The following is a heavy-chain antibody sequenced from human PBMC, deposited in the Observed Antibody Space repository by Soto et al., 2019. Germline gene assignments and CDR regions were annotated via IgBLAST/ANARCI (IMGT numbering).Heavy chain of an antibody. J-gene: IGHJ4*01. Sequence: QVQLVQSGAEVKKPGSSVNVSCKASGGTFSNHLISWVRQAPGQGLEWMGTIIPLFGILNYAQKLQGRVTXSXDXSPXTAYMELSSLRSDDTAVYYCASGSLYGSGSYPVDYWGQGTLVTVSS. CDR1: GGTFSNHL. D-gene: IGHD3-10*01. CDR3: ASGSLYGSGSYPVDY. CDR2: IIPLFGIL. V-gene: IGHV1-69*02.